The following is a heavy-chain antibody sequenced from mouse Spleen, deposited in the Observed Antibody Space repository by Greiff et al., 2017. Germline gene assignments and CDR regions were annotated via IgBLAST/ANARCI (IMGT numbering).Heavy chain of an antibody. D-gene: IGHD2-3*01. Sequence: VQLQQSGPGLVKPSQTVFLTCTVTGISITTGNYRWSWIRQFPGNKLEWIGYIYYSGTITYNPSLTSRTTITRDTPKNQFFLEMNSLTAEDTATYYCARDAPLYDGYYWYYFDYWGQGTTLTVSS. CDR2: IYYSGTI. V-gene: IGHV3-5*01. J-gene: IGHJ2*01. CDR3: ARDAPLYDGYYWYYFDY. CDR1: GISITTGNYR.